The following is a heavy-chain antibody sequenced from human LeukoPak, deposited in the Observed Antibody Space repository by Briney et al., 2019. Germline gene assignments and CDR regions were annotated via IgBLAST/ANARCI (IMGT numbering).Heavy chain of an antibody. V-gene: IGHV5-51*01. CDR2: VHPGNSET. D-gene: IGHD5-18*01. CDR3: AVHNNYAFEN. CDR1: GCSFVTFW. Sequence: GESLKISREAVGCSFVTFWFGWVRQLPGKALEWVAMVHPGNSETRYSPSFQGHVTISADKSIRTAYLQWSSLEASDTAIYYCAVHNNYAFENLGQGTLVAVSS. J-gene: IGHJ4*02.